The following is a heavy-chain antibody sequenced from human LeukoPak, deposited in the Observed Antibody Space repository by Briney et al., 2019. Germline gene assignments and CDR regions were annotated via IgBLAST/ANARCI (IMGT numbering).Heavy chain of an antibody. CDR2: ISGSGGST. J-gene: IGHJ4*02. Sequence: GGSLRLSCAASGFTFSSYAMSWVRQAPGKGLEWVSAISGSGGSTYYADSVKGRFTISRDNSKNTLYLQMNSLRAEDTAVYYCAKGGYCSGGGCCRNLYYFDYWGQGTLVTVSS. CDR1: GFTFSSYA. V-gene: IGHV3-23*01. CDR3: AKGGYCSGGGCCRNLYYFDY. D-gene: IGHD2-15*01.